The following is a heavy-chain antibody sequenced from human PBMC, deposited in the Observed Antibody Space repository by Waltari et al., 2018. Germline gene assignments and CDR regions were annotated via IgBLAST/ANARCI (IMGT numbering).Heavy chain of an antibody. Sequence: EVQLVEFGGGLVQPGGSLRLSCAASGFTFSSYSMNWVRQAPGKWLRWVSYISSSSSAIYYADSVKGRFTISGDNAKNSLYLQMNSLGDEDTAVYYCARDPTTVTTRRPMDVWGKGTTVTVSS. CDR1: GFTFSSYS. CDR3: ARDPTTVTTRRPMDV. J-gene: IGHJ6*04. V-gene: IGHV3-48*02. CDR2: ISSSSSAI. D-gene: IGHD4-4*01.